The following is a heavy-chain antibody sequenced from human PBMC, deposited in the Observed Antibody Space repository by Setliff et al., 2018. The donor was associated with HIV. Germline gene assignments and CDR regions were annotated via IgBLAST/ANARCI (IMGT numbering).Heavy chain of an antibody. CDR1: SFGDHG. CDR3: ARIAWYSESTYGHDLYYFDF. D-gene: IGHD5-18*01. V-gene: IGHV4-31*02. Sequence: SFGDHGMSWVRQHPGKGLEWIGHIYYSGDTHYNPSLKSRLTISIDTSVNQFSLKLSSVTAADTAVYFCARIAWYSESTYGHDLYYFDFWGQGSLVTVSS. J-gene: IGHJ4*02. CDR2: IYYSGDT.